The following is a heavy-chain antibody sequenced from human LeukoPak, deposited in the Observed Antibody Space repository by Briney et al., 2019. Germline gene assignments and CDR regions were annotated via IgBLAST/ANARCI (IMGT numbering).Heavy chain of an antibody. V-gene: IGHV4-59*08. Sequence: SETLSLTCTVSGGSISGYYWSWIRQPPGKGLEWIGYIFSSGSTNYNPSLKSRVTISEDTSVNQFSLKLSSVTAADTAVYYCARHYYDRSDSYSFDYWGQGTLITVSS. CDR2: IFSSGST. CDR1: GGSISGYY. CDR3: ARHYYDRSDSYSFDY. J-gene: IGHJ4*02. D-gene: IGHD3-22*01.